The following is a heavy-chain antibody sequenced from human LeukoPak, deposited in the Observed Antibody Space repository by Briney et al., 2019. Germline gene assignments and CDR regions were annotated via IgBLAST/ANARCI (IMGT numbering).Heavy chain of an antibody. J-gene: IGHJ4*02. CDR2: ITTSGGGT. CDR1: GFTFNSYA. CDR3: AKTNYFDY. Sequence: PGGSLRLSCAASGFTFNSYAMNWVRQAPGKGLEWVSAITTSGGGTYYADSVKGRFTISRDNSKNTLYLQMNSLRVEDTAVYYCAKTNYFDYWGQGTLVTVSS. V-gene: IGHV3-23*01.